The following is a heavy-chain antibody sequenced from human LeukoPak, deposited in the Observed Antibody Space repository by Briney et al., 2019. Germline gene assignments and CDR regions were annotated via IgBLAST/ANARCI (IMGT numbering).Heavy chain of an antibody. D-gene: IGHD6-19*01. Sequence: SETLSLTCTVSGGSISSYYWSWIRQPPGKGLEWIGYIYYSGSTNYNPSLKSRVTISVDTSKNQFSLKLSSVTAADTAVYYCARGRRQWLVLFDPWGQGTLVTVSS. J-gene: IGHJ5*02. CDR3: ARGRRQWLVLFDP. CDR2: IYYSGST. V-gene: IGHV4-59*08. CDR1: GGSISSYY.